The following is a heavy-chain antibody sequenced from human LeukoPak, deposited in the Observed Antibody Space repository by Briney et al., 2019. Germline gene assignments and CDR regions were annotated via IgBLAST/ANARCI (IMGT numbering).Heavy chain of an antibody. CDR3: ARGSSIAAAGTGYCFDY. J-gene: IGHJ4*02. D-gene: IGHD6-13*01. V-gene: IGHV4-34*01. CDR2: INHSGST. Sequence: PSETLSLTCAVHGGSFSDYSWTWIRQPPRKGLEWIGEINHSGSTNYNPSLKSRVTISVDTSKNQFSLKLSSVTAADTAVYFCARGSSIAAAGTGYCFDYWGRGTLVTVSS. CDR1: GGSFSDYS.